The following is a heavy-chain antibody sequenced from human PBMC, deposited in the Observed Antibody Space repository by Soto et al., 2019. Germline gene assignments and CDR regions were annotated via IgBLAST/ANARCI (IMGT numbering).Heavy chain of an antibody. CDR3: ATDDYGIFPY. Sequence: HVQLVQSGTEVKKPGASVRVSCMVSGYPFTTYYIHWVRQAPGQGLEWMGWIDPRSGGTVYEQKFQGRVTMTRDTSTSTVYMDLSGLTSDDTALYYCATDDYGIFPYWGQGSLVTVSS. CDR2: IDPRSGGT. CDR1: GYPFTTYY. V-gene: IGHV1-2*02. D-gene: IGHD3-10*01. J-gene: IGHJ4*02.